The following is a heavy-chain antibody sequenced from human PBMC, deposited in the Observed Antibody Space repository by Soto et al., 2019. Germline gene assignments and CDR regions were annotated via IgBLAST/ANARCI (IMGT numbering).Heavy chain of an antibody. CDR1: GFTFSSYA. J-gene: IGHJ6*02. Sequence: GGSLRLSCAASGFTFSSYAMSWVRQAQGKGLGWVSAIIGSGGSTYYADSVKGRFTISRDKSKNTLYLQMNSLSAEDTAVYYCAKGPNEDMDVWGQGTTVTVSS. CDR2: IIGSGGST. V-gene: IGHV3-23*01. CDR3: AKGPNEDMDV.